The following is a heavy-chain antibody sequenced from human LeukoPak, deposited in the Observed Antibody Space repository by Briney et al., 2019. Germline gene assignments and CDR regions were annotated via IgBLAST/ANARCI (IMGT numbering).Heavy chain of an antibody. CDR3: AKDSGSLLYYFDY. CDR2: IRYDGSNK. CDR1: GFTFSSYG. J-gene: IGHJ4*02. Sequence: GGSLRLSCAASGFTFSSYGMHWVRQAPGKGLEWVAFIRYDGSNKYYADSVKGRFTISRDNSKNTLYLQMNSLRAEDTAVYYCAKDSGSLLYYFDYWGQETLVTVSS. V-gene: IGHV3-30*02. D-gene: IGHD6-19*01.